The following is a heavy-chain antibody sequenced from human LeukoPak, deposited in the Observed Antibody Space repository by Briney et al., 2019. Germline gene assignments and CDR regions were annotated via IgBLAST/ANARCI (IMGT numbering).Heavy chain of an antibody. CDR3: AREGYYDSSGYYRLYAFDI. V-gene: IGHV1-18*01. CDR2: ISAYNGNT. Sequence: VASVKVSCKASGYTFTSYGISWVRQAPGQGLEWMGWISAYNGNTNYAQKLQGRVTMTTDASTSTAYMELRSLRSDDTAVYYCAREGYYDSSGYYRLYAFDIWGQGTMVTVSS. CDR1: GYTFTSYG. J-gene: IGHJ3*02. D-gene: IGHD3-22*01.